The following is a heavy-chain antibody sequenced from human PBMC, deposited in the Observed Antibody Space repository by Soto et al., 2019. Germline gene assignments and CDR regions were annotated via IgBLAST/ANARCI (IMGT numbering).Heavy chain of an antibody. J-gene: IGHJ6*02. CDR2: IKQDGSEE. Sequence: EVPLVESGGGLVQPGGSLRLSCVDSGFTFSSYWMSWVRQAPVKGLEWVGNIKQDGSEENYVDSVKGRFTISRDNAKNSMYLQMNSLRAEDTAVYYCARIASSGRTWDVWGQGTTVVVSS. CDR3: ARIASSGRTWDV. D-gene: IGHD3-3*02. CDR1: GFTFSSYW. V-gene: IGHV3-7*01.